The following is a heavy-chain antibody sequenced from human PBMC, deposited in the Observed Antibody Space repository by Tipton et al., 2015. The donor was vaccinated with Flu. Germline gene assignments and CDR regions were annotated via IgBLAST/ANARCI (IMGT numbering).Heavy chain of an antibody. CDR3: ATYLIPYYFDY. Sequence: LRLSCTVSGGSISSYYWSWIRQPPGKGLEWIGYIYYSGSTNYNPSLKSRVTISVDTSKNQFSLKLSSVTAADTAVYYCATYLIPYYFDYWGQGTLVTVSS. D-gene: IGHD2-8*01. CDR2: IYYSGST. V-gene: IGHV4-59*01. J-gene: IGHJ4*02. CDR1: GGSISSYY.